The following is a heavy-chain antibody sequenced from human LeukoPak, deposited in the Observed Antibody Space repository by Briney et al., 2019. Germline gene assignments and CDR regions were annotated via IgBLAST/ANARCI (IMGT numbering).Heavy chain of an antibody. CDR1: GFTFSSYA. J-gene: IGHJ6*03. CDR3: AKDLGFGEPTAIYYYYYYMDV. V-gene: IGHV3-23*01. CDR2: IRGSGGST. Sequence: PGGSLRLSCAASGFTFSSYAMSWVRQAPGKGLEWVSAIRGSGGSTYYADSVKGRFTISRDNSKNTLYLQMNSLRAEDTAVYYCAKDLGFGEPTAIYYYYYYMDVWGKGTTVTVSS. D-gene: IGHD3-10*01.